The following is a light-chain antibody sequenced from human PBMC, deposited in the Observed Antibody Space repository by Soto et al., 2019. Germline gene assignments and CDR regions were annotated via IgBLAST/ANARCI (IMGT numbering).Light chain of an antibody. CDR3: QQYDTSPWT. Sequence: EFVLTQSPGTLSLSPGERATLSCRASQTVRNNYLAWYQQKPGQAPNLLIYDASSRATGIPDRFSGSGSGTDFTLTISRLEPEDFAVYHCQQYDTSPWTFGQGTKVDI. J-gene: IGKJ1*01. V-gene: IGKV3-20*01. CDR1: QTVRNNY. CDR2: DAS.